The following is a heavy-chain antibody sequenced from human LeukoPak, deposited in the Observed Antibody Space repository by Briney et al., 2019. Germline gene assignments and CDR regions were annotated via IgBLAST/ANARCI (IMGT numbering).Heavy chain of an antibody. D-gene: IGHD6-19*01. CDR2: IKQDGSEM. J-gene: IGHJ3*02. V-gene: IGHV3-7*01. CDR3: VRDSKYSSGWYDAFDI. Sequence: GGSPRLSCAASGFTFSNNWMSWVRQAPGKGLEWVANIKQDGSEMYYVDSVKGRFTISRDNAKNSLYLQMNSLRAEDTAVYYCVRDSKYSSGWYDAFDIWGLGTMATVSS. CDR1: GFTFSNNW.